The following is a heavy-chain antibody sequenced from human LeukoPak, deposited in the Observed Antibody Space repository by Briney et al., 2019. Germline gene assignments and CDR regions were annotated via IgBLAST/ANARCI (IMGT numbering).Heavy chain of an antibody. CDR3: ARFKKAAAGESYDY. CDR1: GGTSSSYA. Sequence: GSSVKVSCKASGGTSSSYAISWVRQAPGQGLEWMGGIIPIFGTANYAQKFQGRVTITTDESTSTAYMELRSLRSDDTAVYYCARFKKAAAGESYDYWGQGTLVTVSS. V-gene: IGHV1-69*05. CDR2: IIPIFGTA. J-gene: IGHJ4*02. D-gene: IGHD6-13*01.